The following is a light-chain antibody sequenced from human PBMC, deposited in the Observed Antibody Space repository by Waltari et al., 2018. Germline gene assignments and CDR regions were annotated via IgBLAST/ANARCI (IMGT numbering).Light chain of an antibody. CDR1: NLGTKD. Sequence: SFVLTQPPSVSVAPGKTATITCGGSNLGTKDVPWYQQKPGLAPLLVVFDGSDRPTGIPERFSGSNSGNTATLTISRVEAGDEADYYCQVWDNGSDHSVFGGGTKVTVL. CDR2: DGS. J-gene: IGLJ3*02. CDR3: QVWDNGSDHSV. V-gene: IGLV3-21*03.